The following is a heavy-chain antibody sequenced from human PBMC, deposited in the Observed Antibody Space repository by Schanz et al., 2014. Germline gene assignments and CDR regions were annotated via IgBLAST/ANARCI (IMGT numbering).Heavy chain of an antibody. CDR1: GFTFSSYS. Sequence: DVQLLESGGGLVQPGGSLRPSCAASGFTFSSYSMNWVRQAPGKGLEWLSYIATSSSTRHYADSVKGRVTISRDNAKNSVSLQMRRLRVEDTAVYYCASGVHVSSLQKGLQFWGRGTLVIVSS. V-gene: IGHV3-48*01. D-gene: IGHD3-10*01. CDR3: ASGVHVSSLQKGLQF. CDR2: IATSSSTR. J-gene: IGHJ1*01.